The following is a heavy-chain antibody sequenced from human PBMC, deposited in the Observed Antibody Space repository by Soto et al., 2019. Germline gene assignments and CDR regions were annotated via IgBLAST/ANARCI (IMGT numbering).Heavy chain of an antibody. Sequence: EVQLLESGGGLIEPGGSLRLSCAASEFTFRSYAMSWVRQAPGEGLEWVSAISDIGDITYYAVSVKGRFTISRHTATNAPFLQMDRPRPERTAVYCFAQDYTSDSSGVLVYWGQGTLVTVSS. V-gene: IGHV3-23*01. CDR2: ISDIGDIT. J-gene: IGHJ4*02. CDR1: EFTFRSYA. CDR3: AQDYTSDSSGVLVY. D-gene: IGHD3-22*01.